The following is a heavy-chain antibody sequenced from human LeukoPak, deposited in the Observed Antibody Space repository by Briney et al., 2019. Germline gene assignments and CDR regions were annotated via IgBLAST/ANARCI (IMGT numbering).Heavy chain of an antibody. V-gene: IGHV3-21*01. J-gene: IGHJ4*02. Sequence: GGSLRLSCAASGFIFSSYSINWVRQAPGKGLEWVSSISSSSSYIYYADSVKGRFTISRDNAKNSLYLQMNSLRAEDTAVYYCARDDVVCTNGVCPTHFDYWGQGTLVTVSS. CDR1: GFIFSSYS. CDR3: ARDDVVCTNGVCPTHFDY. D-gene: IGHD2-8*01. CDR2: ISSSSSYI.